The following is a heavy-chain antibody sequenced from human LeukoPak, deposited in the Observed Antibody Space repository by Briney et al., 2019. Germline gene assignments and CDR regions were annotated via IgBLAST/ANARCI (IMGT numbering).Heavy chain of an antibody. D-gene: IGHD3-9*01. CDR3: ARRGYDILTGYHNFDY. CDR1: GGTFSSYT. J-gene: IGHJ4*02. Sequence: ASVKVSCKASGGTFSSYTISWVRQAPGQGLEWMGWMNPNSGNTGYAQKFQGRVTMTRNTSISTAYMELSSLRSEDTAVYYCARRGYDILTGYHNFDYWGQGTLVTVSS. CDR2: MNPNSGNT. V-gene: IGHV1-8*02.